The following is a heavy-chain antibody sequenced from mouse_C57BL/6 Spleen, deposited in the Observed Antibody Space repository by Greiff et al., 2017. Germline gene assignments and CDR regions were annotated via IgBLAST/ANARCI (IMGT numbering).Heavy chain of an antibody. J-gene: IGHJ3*01. D-gene: IGHD2-1*01. CDR2: ISDGGSYT. Sequence: DVKLVESGGGLVKPGGSLKLSCAASGFTFSSYAMSWVRQTPEKRLEWVATISDGGSYTYYPDNVKGRFTISRDNAKNNLYLQMSHLKSEDTAMYYCARGNGNPAWFAYWGQGTLVTVSA. CDR1: GFTFSSYA. CDR3: ARGNGNPAWFAY. V-gene: IGHV5-4*03.